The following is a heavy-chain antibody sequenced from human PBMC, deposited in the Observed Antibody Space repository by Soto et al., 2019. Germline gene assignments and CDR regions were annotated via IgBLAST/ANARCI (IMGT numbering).Heavy chain of an antibody. CDR1: EYTFTGYY. CDR3: ARSYSSSRGGWFDP. CDR2: INPNSGGT. J-gene: IGHJ5*02. V-gene: IGHV1-2*02. Sequence: GASLKVSGRASEYTFTGYYMHWVRQAPGQGLEWMGWINPNSGGTNYAHKFQGRVTMTRDTSISTADMALSRLRSDETAVYYCARSYSSSRGGWFDPWGQGTLVTVSS. D-gene: IGHD6-6*01.